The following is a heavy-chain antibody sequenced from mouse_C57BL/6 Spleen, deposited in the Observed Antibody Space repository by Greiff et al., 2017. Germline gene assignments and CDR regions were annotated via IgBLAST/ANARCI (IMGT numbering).Heavy chain of an antibody. CDR1: GYTFTSYG. CDR3: ARQLGREGYFDV. V-gene: IGHV1-81*01. CDR2: IYPRSGNT. J-gene: IGHJ1*03. Sequence: QVQLQQSGAELARPGASVKLSCKASGYTFTSYGISWVKQRTEQGLEWIGEIYPRSGNTYYNEKFKGKATLTADKSSSTAYMELRSLTSEDSAVYFCARQLGREGYFDVWGTGTTVTVSS. D-gene: IGHD4-1*01.